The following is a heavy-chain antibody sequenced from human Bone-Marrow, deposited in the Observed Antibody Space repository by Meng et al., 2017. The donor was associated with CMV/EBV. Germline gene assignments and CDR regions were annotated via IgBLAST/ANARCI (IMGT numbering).Heavy chain of an antibody. D-gene: IGHD6-19*01. CDR2: IYYSGST. J-gene: IGHJ3*02. V-gene: IGHV4-61*01. CDR3: AREKRQWLADDAFDI. Sequence: GSLRLSCTASGGSVSSGSYYWSWIRQPPGKGLEWIGYIYYSGSTNYNPSLKSRVTISVDTSKNQFSLKLSSVTAADTAVYYCAREKRQWLADDAFDIWGQGTMVTVSS. CDR1: GGSVSSGSYY.